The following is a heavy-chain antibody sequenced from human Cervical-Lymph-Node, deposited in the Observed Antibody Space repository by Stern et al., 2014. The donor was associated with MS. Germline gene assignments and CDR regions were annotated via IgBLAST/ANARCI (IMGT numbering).Heavy chain of an antibody. Sequence: VQLVQSGAEVKKPGASVKVSCKASGYTFSSYGMNWVRQAPGQRLEWMGWSNAGNGKTKNSPTVQGRFTITRATNANTAYMTLTSLTSEDTAVYYCARGGYFDSSGYLSYWVQGTLVTVSS. CDR2: SNAGNGKT. V-gene: IGHV1-3*01. J-gene: IGHJ4*02. D-gene: IGHD3-22*01. CDR1: GYTFSSYG. CDR3: ARGGYFDSSGYLSY.